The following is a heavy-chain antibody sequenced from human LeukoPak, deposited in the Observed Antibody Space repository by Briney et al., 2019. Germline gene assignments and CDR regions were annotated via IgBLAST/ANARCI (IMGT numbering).Heavy chain of an antibody. J-gene: IGHJ4*02. CDR3: ARLRNCSSTSCYPTTPFFDY. Sequence: GSLRLSCAASGFTFSTFGMSWIRQPPGKGLEWIGEINHSGSTNYNPSLKSRVTISVDTSKNQFSLKLSSVTAADTAVYYCARLRNCSSTSCYPTTPFFDYWGQGTLVTVSS. CDR2: INHSGST. V-gene: IGHV4-34*01. CDR1: GFTFSTFG. D-gene: IGHD2-2*01.